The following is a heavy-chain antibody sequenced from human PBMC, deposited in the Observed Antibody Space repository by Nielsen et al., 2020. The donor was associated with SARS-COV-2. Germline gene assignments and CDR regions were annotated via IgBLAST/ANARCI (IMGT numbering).Heavy chain of an antibody. V-gene: IGHV3-33*01. CDR3: ARDVLVGAALDY. CDR1: GFTFSSYG. CDR2: IWYDGSNK. J-gene: IGHJ4*02. D-gene: IGHD1-26*01. Sequence: GGSLRLSSAASGFTFSSYGMHWVRQAPGKGLEWVAVIWYDGSNKYYADSVKGRFTISRDNSKNTLYLQMNSLRAEDTAVYYCARDVLVGAALDYWGQGTLVTVSS.